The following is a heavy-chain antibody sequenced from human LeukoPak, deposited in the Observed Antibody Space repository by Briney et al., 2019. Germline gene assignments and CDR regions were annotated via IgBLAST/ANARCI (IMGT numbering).Heavy chain of an antibody. D-gene: IGHD2-15*01. Sequence: GGSLRLACAASGFTFSSYGMHWVRQAPGKGLEWVSSISSSSSYIYYADSVKGRFTISRDNAKNSLYLQMNSLRAEDTAVYYCAPRVVGSAPFDYWGQGTLVTVSS. CDR2: ISSSSSYI. CDR3: APRVVGSAPFDY. V-gene: IGHV3-21*04. CDR1: GFTFSSYG. J-gene: IGHJ4*02.